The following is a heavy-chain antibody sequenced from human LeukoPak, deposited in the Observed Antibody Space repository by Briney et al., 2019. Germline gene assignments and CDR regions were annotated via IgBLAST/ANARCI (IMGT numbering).Heavy chain of an antibody. Sequence: SETLSLTCSVSGGSIISVSYYWDWIRQPPGKGLEWIGSIYYSGNTYYNPSLKSRVTITVDTSKNQFSLKLSSVTAADTAVFYCARQIRFGDPWYFDYWGQGTLVTVSS. J-gene: IGHJ4*02. CDR1: GGSIISVSYY. CDR2: IYYSGNT. V-gene: IGHV4-39*01. D-gene: IGHD3-10*01. CDR3: ARQIRFGDPWYFDY.